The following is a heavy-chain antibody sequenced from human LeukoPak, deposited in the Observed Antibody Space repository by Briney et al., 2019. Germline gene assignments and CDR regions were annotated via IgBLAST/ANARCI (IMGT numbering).Heavy chain of an antibody. CDR2: ISVRGNTT. CDR3: AKGVGYRAYYYGMDI. CDR1: GFIFRSYA. D-gene: IGHD6-13*01. J-gene: IGHJ6*02. V-gene: IGHV3-23*01. Sequence: GGSLRLSCAASGFIFRSYAMSWVRQTPEKGLEWVTFISVRGNTTQYADSVKGRFTISRDNSKNTLFLQLESLTAEDTAVYYCAKGVGYRAYYYGMDIWGQGTTVTVS.